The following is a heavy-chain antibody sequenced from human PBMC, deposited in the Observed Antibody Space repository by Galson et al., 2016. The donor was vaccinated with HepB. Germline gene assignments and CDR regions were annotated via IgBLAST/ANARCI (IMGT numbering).Heavy chain of an antibody. CDR3: AKGALYCSRTTCYPIDY. CDR2: ISGSGGHT. V-gene: IGHV3-23*01. CDR1: GFSFSTYA. D-gene: IGHD2-2*01. J-gene: IGHJ4*02. Sequence: SLRLSCATSGFSFSTYAMSWVRQAPGKGLEWVSGISGSGGHTYYADSVKGRFTISRDNAKNTLYLQMNSLRVEDTAVYYCAKGALYCSRTTCYPIDYWGQGTLATVSS.